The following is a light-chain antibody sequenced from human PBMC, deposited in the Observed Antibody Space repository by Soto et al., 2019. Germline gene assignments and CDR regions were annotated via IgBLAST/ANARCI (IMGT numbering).Light chain of an antibody. CDR1: SSDVGGYNH. J-gene: IGLJ1*01. CDR2: DVS. Sequence: QAVVTQPASVSGSPGQSITISCTGTSSDVGGYNHVSWYQQHPGKAPKLMIYDVSNRPSGVSNRFSGSKSGNTASLTISGLQAEDEADYYCSSYTSSSTPYVLGTGTKLTVL. V-gene: IGLV2-14*01. CDR3: SSYTSSSTPYV.